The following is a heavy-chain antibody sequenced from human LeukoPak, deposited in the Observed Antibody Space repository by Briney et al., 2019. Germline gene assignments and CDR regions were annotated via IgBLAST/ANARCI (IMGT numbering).Heavy chain of an antibody. CDR1: GGSISSSSYY. J-gene: IGHJ4*02. Sequence: SETLSLTCTVSGGSISSSSYYWGWIRQPPGKGLEWIGSIYYSGNTYYNPSLKSRVTISVDMSKNQFSLKLSSVTAADTAVYYCARHLTSGWGPYYFDYWGQGTLVTVSS. CDR2: IYYSGNT. CDR3: ARHLTSGWGPYYFDY. D-gene: IGHD6-19*01. V-gene: IGHV4-39*01.